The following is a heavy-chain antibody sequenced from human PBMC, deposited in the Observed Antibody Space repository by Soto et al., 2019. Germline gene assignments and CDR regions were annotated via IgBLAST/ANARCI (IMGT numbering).Heavy chain of an antibody. CDR3: ARDLEVYGYSNCDY. CDR1: GFTFSSYS. CDR2: SSGSSSYI. V-gene: IGHV3-21*01. Sequence: EVQLVESGGGLVKPGGSLRLSCAASGFTFSSYSMSWVRQAPGKGLEWVSSSSGSSSYIYYADSVRGRFSISRDNAKNSLYLQMNSLRAEDTAVYYWARDLEVYGYSNCDYWGQGTLVTVSS. D-gene: IGHD6-13*01. J-gene: IGHJ4*02.